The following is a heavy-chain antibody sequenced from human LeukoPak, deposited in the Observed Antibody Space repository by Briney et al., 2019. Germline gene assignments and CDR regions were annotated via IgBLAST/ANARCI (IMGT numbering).Heavy chain of an antibody. CDR1: GYTFTSYD. CDR2: MNPNSGNT. CDR3: ARGPLTVLLWFGELFRYYYMDV. Sequence: VASVKVSCKASGYTFTSYDINWVRQATGQGLEWMGWMNPNSGNTGYAQKFQGRVTMTRNTSISTAYMELSSLRSEDTAVYYCARGPLTVLLWFGELFRYYYMDVWGKGTTVTISS. D-gene: IGHD3-10*01. V-gene: IGHV1-8*01. J-gene: IGHJ6*03.